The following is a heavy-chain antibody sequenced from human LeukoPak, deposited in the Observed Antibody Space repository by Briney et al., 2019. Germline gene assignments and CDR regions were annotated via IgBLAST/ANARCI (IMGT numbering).Heavy chain of an antibody. D-gene: IGHD5-18*01. V-gene: IGHV3-30-3*01. CDR1: GFTFSSYA. J-gene: IGHJ6*02. Sequence: QVQLVESGGGVVQPGRSLRLSCAASGFTFSSYAMHWVRQAPGKGLEWVAVISYDGSNKYYADSVKGRFTISRDNSKNTLYLQMNSLGAEDTAVYYWARDEWIQLLSTSGMGVWGQGTTVTVS. CDR3: ARDEWIQLLSTSGMGV. CDR2: ISYDGSNK.